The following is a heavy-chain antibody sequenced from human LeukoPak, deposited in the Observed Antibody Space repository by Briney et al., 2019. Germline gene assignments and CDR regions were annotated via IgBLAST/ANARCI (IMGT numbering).Heavy chain of an antibody. D-gene: IGHD7-27*01. CDR1: GFTFSSYA. J-gene: IGHJ3*02. CDR3: ASPNELGWGPDAFDI. Sequence: GGSLRLSCAASGFTFSSYAMSWVRQAAGKGLEWVSAISGSGGSTYYADSVKGRFTISRDNSKNTLYLQMNSLRAEDTAVYYCASPNELGWGPDAFDIWGQGTMVTVSS. CDR2: ISGSGGST. V-gene: IGHV3-23*01.